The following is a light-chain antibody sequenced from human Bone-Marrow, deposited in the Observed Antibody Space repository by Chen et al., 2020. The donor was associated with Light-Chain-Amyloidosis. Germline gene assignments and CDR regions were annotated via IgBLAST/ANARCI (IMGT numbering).Light chain of an antibody. CDR1: NIGSTS. Sequence: SYVLTQPSSVSVHPGQTATIACGGNNIGSTSVHWYQQTPVQAPLLVVYDDSDRPSGIPERLSGSNSGNTATLTISRVEAGDEADYYCQVWDRSSDRPVFGGGTKLTVL. CDR2: DDS. J-gene: IGLJ3*02. CDR3: QVWDRSSDRPV. V-gene: IGLV3-21*02.